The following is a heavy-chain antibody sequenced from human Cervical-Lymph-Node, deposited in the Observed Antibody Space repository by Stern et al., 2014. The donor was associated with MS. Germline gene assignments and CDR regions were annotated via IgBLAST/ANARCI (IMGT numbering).Heavy chain of an antibody. CDR1: GLTFSSHS. D-gene: IGHD3-16*01. CDR2: ISSSSTYI. J-gene: IGHJ3*01. V-gene: IGHV3-21*01. Sequence: MQLVQSGGGLVKPGGSLRLSCAASGLTFSSHSMNWVRQAPGKGLEWVSSISSSSTYIFYADSVKDRSTITRDDAKNSLYLQMNSLRVEDTAVYYCASGGWGVWGQGTMVTVSA. CDR3: ASGGWGV.